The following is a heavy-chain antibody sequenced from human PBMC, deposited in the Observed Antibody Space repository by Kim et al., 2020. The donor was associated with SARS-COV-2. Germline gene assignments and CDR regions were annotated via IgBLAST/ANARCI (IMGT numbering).Heavy chain of an antibody. CDR3: ARDIPSGIAVAGTLKKYYYYYGMDV. J-gene: IGHJ6*02. V-gene: IGHV3-53*01. CDR1: GFTVSSNY. Sequence: GGSLRLSCAASGFTVSSNYMSWVRQAPGKGLEWVSVIYSGGSTYYADSVKGRFTISRDNSKNTLYLQMNSLRAEDTAVYYCARDIPSGIAVAGTLKKYYYYYGMDVWGQGTTVTVSS. CDR2: IYSGGST. D-gene: IGHD6-19*01.